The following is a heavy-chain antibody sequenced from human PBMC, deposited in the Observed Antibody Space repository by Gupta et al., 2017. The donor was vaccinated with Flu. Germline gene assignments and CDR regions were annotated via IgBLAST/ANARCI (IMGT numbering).Heavy chain of an antibody. J-gene: IGHJ3*02. Sequence: AAVGWIRQPPGKALEWLALIYWNDDKRYSPSLKTRLTITKDTSKNQVVLTMTNMDSVDTGTYYCAHRSAFASNWAHDAFDMWGQGTRVTVSS. D-gene: IGHD6-13*01. V-gene: IGHV2-5*01. CDR2: IYWNDDK. CDR3: AHRSAFASNWAHDAFDM. CDR1: AA.